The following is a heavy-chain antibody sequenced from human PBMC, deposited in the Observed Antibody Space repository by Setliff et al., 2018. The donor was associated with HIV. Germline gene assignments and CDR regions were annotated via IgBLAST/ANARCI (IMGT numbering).Heavy chain of an antibody. CDR2: IYSGGNT. Sequence: GGSLRLSCTASWFTVSNNYMSWVRQAPGKGLECVSVIYSGGNTYYADSVKGRFTISRHNSKNTLYLQMNSLRPEDSAVYYCARTLGYCSGGSCYLDYWGQGTLVTVSS. CDR3: ARTLGYCSGGSCYLDY. J-gene: IGHJ4*02. V-gene: IGHV3-53*04. D-gene: IGHD2-15*01. CDR1: WFTVSNNY.